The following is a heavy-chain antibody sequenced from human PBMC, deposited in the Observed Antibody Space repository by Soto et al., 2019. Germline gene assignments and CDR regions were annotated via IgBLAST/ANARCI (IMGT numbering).Heavy chain of an antibody. CDR1: GYTFTSYG. J-gene: IGHJ6*02. CDR3: AREGLRLYYYYGMDF. Sequence: ASVKVSCKASGYTFTSYGISWVRQAPGQGLEWMGWISAYNGNTNYAQKLQGRVTMTTDTSTSTAYMELRSLRSDDTAVYYCAREGLRLYYYYGMDFWGQGTTVTVAS. V-gene: IGHV1-18*01. D-gene: IGHD5-12*01. CDR2: ISAYNGNT.